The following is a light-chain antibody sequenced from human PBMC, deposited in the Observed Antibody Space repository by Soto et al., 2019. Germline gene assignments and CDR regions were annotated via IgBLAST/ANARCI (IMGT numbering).Light chain of an antibody. CDR1: SGYSTYA. J-gene: IGLJ3*02. CDR2: INYDGTH. CDR3: QILGTGIQV. V-gene: IGLV4-69*01. Sequence: QAVVTQSPSASASLGASVKLTCTLSSGYSTYAIAWHQQQSEKGPRFLMKINYDGTHSKGDGFFDRFSGSSSGAERHRTISSLQSDDEADYYCQILGTGIQVFGGGTKLTVL.